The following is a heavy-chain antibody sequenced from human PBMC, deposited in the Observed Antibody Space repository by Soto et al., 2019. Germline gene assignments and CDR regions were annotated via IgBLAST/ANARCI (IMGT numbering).Heavy chain of an antibody. D-gene: IGHD6-13*01. CDR2: IIPIFGTA. J-gene: IGHJ6*02. CDR3: ATKVMSAGSTAAAGPYYYYYYGMDV. CDR1: GGTFSSYA. V-gene: IGHV1-69*01. Sequence: QVQLVQSGAEVKKPGSSVKVSCKASGGTFSSYAISWARQAPGQGLEWMGGIIPIFGTANYAQKFQGRVTITADESSSTAYMELSSLRSEDTAVYYCATKVMSAGSTAAAGPYYYYYYGMDVWGQGTTVTVSS.